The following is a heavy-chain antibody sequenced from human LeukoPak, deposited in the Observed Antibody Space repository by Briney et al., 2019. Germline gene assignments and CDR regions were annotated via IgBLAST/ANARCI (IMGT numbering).Heavy chain of an antibody. V-gene: IGHV1-18*01. CDR3: VRDRWSRSYYPAFDL. Sequence: WASVKVSCKASGYDFRNYGISWVRQAPGQGLAWMGWITPYTGETNFTQNLRDRVTLTTDTSTSTAYMELRSLRSDDTAVYYCVRDRWSRSYYPAFDLWGQGTILTVSS. D-gene: IGHD1-26*01. CDR2: ITPYTGET. J-gene: IGHJ3*01. CDR1: GYDFRNYG.